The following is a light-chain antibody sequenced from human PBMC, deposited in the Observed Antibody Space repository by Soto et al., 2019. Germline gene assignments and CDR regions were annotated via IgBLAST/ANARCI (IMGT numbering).Light chain of an antibody. CDR1: QSINTW. CDR2: TAS. Sequence: DIQMTQSPSTLSASVGDRVTITCRASQSINTWLAWYQQKPGKAPKLLIYTASSLESGVPSRFSGSGSGTEFTLTISSLQTGGLATYYGQQYNTYARTFGGGTMVEIK. J-gene: IGKJ4*01. V-gene: IGKV1-5*03. CDR3: QQYNTYART.